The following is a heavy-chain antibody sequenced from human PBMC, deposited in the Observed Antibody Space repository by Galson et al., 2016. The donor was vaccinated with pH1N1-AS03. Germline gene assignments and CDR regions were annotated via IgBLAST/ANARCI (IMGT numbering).Heavy chain of an antibody. CDR3: ARGPVSYSNYWFPPPDY. D-gene: IGHD6-13*01. Sequence: SLRLSCAASGFTFSSYAMFWVRQAPGKGLEYVSAISGNGFSTYYASSVKDRFTISRDNSKNTLFLQMDSLRPEDMAVYYCARGPVSYSNYWFPPPDYWGQGTLVTVSS. CDR2: ISGNGFST. CDR1: GFTFSSYA. J-gene: IGHJ4*02. V-gene: IGHV3-64*01.